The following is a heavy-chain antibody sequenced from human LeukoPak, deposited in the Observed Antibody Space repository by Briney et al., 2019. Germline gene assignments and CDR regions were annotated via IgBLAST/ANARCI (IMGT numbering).Heavy chain of an antibody. Sequence: GGSLRLSCAASGFTFSSYAMSWVRQAPGKGLEWVSAISGSGGSTYYADSVKGRFTISRDNSKNTLYLQMNSLRAEDTAVYYCARIVDGYCSSTSCYAFDYWAREPWSPSPQ. V-gene: IGHV3-23*01. CDR2: ISGSGGST. D-gene: IGHD2-2*01. CDR3: ARIVDGYCSSTSCYAFDY. CDR1: GFTFSSYA. J-gene: IGHJ4*02.